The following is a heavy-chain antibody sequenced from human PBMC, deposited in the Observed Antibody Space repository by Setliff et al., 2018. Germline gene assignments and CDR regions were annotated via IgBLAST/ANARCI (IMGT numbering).Heavy chain of an antibody. J-gene: IGHJ4*02. CDR3: ARSGYSYGLGGFPLDY. V-gene: IGHV4-61*02. CDR2: IYTSGST. CDR1: GGSISRGSYD. D-gene: IGHD5-18*01. Sequence: SETLSLTCTVSGGSISRGSYDWSWIRQPAGKGLEWIGRIYTSGSTNYNPSLKSRVTISVDTSKNQFSLKLSPVTAADTAVYYCARSGYSYGLGGFPLDYWGQGTLVTVSS.